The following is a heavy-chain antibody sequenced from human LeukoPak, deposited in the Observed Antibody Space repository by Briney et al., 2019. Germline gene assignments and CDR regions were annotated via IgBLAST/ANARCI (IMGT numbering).Heavy chain of an antibody. CDR2: IRYDGSNK. D-gene: IGHD6-13*01. CDR3: AKDSSSSWYPYYYYYMDV. J-gene: IGHJ6*03. CDR1: GFTFSSYG. Sequence: GGSLRLSCAASGFTFSSYGMHWVRRAPGKGLEWVAFIRYDGSNKYYADSVKGRFTISRDNSKNTLYLQMNSLRAEDTAVYYCAKDSSSSWYPYYYYYMDVWGKGTTVTVSS. V-gene: IGHV3-30*02.